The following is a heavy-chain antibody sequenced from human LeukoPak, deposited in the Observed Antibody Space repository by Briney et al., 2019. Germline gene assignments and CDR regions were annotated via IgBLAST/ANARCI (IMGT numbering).Heavy chain of an antibody. J-gene: IGHJ4*02. V-gene: IGHV3-23*01. CDR1: GFTFSIYE. D-gene: IGHD3-16*01. CDR3: AKGDRWGGGGNFDY. Sequence: GGSLRLSCAASGFTFSIYEMNWVRQAPGKGLEWVSALSGTGSSTDYIDSVKGRFTISRDNSNNTLYLQMNSLRAEDTAVYYCAKGDRWGGGGNFDYWGQGTLVTVSS. CDR2: LSGTGSST.